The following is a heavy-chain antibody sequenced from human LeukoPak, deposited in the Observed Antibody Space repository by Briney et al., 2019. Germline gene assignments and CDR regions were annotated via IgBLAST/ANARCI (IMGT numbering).Heavy chain of an antibody. V-gene: IGHV3-7*01. CDR1: GFTFSSYS. CDR2: IKQDGSEK. CDR3: ARDIHDYGDY. Sequence: GGSLRLSCAASGFTFSSYSMNWVRQAPGKGLEWVANIKQDGSEKYYVDSVKGRFTISRDNAKNSLYLQMNSLRAEDTAVYYCARDIHDYGDYWGQGTLVTVSS. J-gene: IGHJ4*02.